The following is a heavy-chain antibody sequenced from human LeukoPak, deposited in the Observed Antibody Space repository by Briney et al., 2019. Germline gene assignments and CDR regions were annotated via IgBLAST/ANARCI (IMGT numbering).Heavy chain of an antibody. Sequence: GGSLRLSCAASGFTFSSYAMSWVRQAPGKGLEWVANIKPDGGEKNYVDSVRSRFTISRDNAKNSLYVQMNSLRAEDTAVYYCARGLGDGSYTGLKWGQGTLVTVSS. CDR3: ARGLGDGSYTGLK. V-gene: IGHV3-7*01. J-gene: IGHJ4*02. CDR2: IKPDGGEK. CDR1: GFTFSSYA. D-gene: IGHD1-26*01.